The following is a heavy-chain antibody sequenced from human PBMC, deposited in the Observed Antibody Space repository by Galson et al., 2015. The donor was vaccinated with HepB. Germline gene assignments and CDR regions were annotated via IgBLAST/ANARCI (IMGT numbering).Heavy chain of an antibody. D-gene: IGHD2-21*01. J-gene: IGHJ4*02. CDR3: ARHSRMAIVL. CDR1: GGSISSSDYF. CDR2: ISYSGNT. Sequence: QLQESGPGLVKPSETLSLTCNVSGGSISSSDYFWGWLRQPPGKGLEWIGRISYSGNTHYNKSLQSRVNISVDTSKSQFSLRLNSVSATDTATYYCARHSRMAIVLWGQGILVAVSS. V-gene: IGHV4-39*01.